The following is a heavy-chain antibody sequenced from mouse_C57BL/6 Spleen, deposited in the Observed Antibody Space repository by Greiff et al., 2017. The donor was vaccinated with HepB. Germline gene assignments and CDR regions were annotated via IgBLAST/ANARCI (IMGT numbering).Heavy chain of an antibody. Sequence: QVQLQQSGAELVKPGASVKISCKASGYAFSSYWMNWVKQRPGKGLEWIGQIYPGDGDTNYNGKFKGKATLTADKSSSTAYMQLSSLTSEDSAVYFCARDYGRQYYFDYWGQGTTLTVSS. D-gene: IGHD1-1*01. CDR1: GYAFSSYW. V-gene: IGHV1-80*01. CDR3: ARDYGRQYYFDY. CDR2: IYPGDGDT. J-gene: IGHJ2*01.